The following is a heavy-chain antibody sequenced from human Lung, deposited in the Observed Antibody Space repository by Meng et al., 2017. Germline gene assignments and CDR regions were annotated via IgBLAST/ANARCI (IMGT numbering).Heavy chain of an antibody. V-gene: IGHV1-2*06. CDR3: ARDRDGYASFDH. D-gene: IGHD5-24*01. Sequence: QVQLVQSGAEVRKPGASLQVFCETSGYIFTDFQIHCVRQAPGQGHEWMGRITPNSSGANYAQKFQGRVTMTRDTSIRTAYMDLSRLTSDDTAIYYCARDRDGYASFDHWGQGTLVTVSS. CDR1: GYIFTDFQ. J-gene: IGHJ4*02. CDR2: ITPNSSGA.